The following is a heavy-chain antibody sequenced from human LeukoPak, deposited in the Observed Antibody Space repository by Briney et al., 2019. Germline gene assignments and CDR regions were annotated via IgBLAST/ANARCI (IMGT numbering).Heavy chain of an antibody. J-gene: IGHJ4*02. V-gene: IGHV3-21*01. CDR1: GFTFTTYA. Sequence: GGSLRLSCAASGFTFTTYAMSWVRQAPGKGLEWVSSISSSSSYIYYADSVKGRFTISRDNAKNSLYLQMNSLRAEDTAVYYCAREKSPGLFDFWGQGTLVTVSS. CDR2: ISSSSSYI. CDR3: AREKSPGLFDF.